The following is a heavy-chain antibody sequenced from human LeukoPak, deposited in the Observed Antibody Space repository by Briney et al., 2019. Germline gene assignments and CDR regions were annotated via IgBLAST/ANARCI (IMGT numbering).Heavy chain of an antibody. V-gene: IGHV3-21*01. J-gene: IGHJ4*02. CDR2: ISSSSSYI. CDR3: ARSFGDGIDY. D-gene: IGHD2-21*02. Sequence: PGGSLRLSCAASGFTFSSYAMSWVRQAPGKGLEWVSSISSSSSYIYYADSVKGRFTISRDNAKNSLYLQMNSLRAGDTAVYYCARSFGDGIDYWGQGTLVTVSS. CDR1: GFTFSSYA.